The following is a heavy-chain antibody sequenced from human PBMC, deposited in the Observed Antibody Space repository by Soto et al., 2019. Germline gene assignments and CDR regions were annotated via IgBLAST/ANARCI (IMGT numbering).Heavy chain of an antibody. V-gene: IGHV3-23*01. Sequence: PGGSLRLSCAASGFTFSSYAMSWVRQAPGKGLEWVSAISGSGGSTYYADSVKGRFTISRDNSKNTLYLQMNSLRAEDTAVYYCAKQVGPMSSGYYPLFTDTWGNGTLATLSS. J-gene: IGHJ5*01. CDR1: GFTFSSYA. CDR2: ISGSGGST. CDR3: AKQVGPMSSGYYPLFTDT. D-gene: IGHD3-22*01.